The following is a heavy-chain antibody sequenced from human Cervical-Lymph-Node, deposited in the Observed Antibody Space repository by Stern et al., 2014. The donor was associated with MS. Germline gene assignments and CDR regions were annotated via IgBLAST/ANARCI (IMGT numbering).Heavy chain of an antibody. D-gene: IGHD1-1*01. CDR3: ARESRNNEPLYNWFDP. Sequence: VQLVESGAKVKKPGASVKVSCKASGYTFTSYGISWVRQAPGQGLEWMGWISAYNGNTNYAQKLQGRVTMTTDTSTSTAYMELRSLRSDDTAVYYCARESRNNEPLYNWFDPWGQGTLVTVSS. J-gene: IGHJ5*02. CDR2: ISAYNGNT. CDR1: GYTFTSYG. V-gene: IGHV1-18*01.